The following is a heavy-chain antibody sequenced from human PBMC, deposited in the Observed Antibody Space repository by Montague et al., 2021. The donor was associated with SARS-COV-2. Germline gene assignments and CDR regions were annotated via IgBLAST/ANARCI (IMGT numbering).Heavy chain of an antibody. CDR3: ARGAAARN. V-gene: IGHV3-53*04. CDR1: GFNISRNY. D-gene: IGHD6-13*01. J-gene: IGHJ4*02. Sequence: SLRLSCAGSGFNISRNYMNWVRQAPGKGLEWVSVIFGGGGTDYADSVKGRFAISSHNSKTTVYLQMNSLRPEDTAVYYCARGAAARNWGPGTLVTVSS. CDR2: IFGGGGT.